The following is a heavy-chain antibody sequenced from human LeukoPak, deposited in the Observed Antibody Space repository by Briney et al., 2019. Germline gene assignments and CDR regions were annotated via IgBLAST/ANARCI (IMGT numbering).Heavy chain of an antibody. D-gene: IGHD1-1*01. CDR1: GGSISSGGYY. J-gene: IGHJ6*02. CDR3: ARDQNGGMDV. Sequence: SQTLSLTCTVSGGSISSGGYYWSWIRQHPGKGLEWIGYIYYSGSTYYNPSLKSRVTISVDTSKDQFSLKLSSVTAADTAVYYCARDQNGGMDVWGQGTTVTVSS. CDR2: IYYSGST. V-gene: IGHV4-31*03.